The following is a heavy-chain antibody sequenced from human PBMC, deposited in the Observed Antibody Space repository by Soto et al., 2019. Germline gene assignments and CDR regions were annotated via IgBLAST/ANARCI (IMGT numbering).Heavy chain of an antibody. D-gene: IGHD3-9*01. CDR3: AKDNHDILTWRGMDV. CDR2: ISYDGSNK. Sequence: GGSLRLSCAASGFTFSSYGMHWVRQAPGKGLEWVAVISYDGSNKYYADSVKGRFTISRDNSKNTLYLQMNSLRAEDTAVYYCAKDNHDILTWRGMDVWGQGTTVTVSS. CDR1: GFTFSSYG. V-gene: IGHV3-30*18. J-gene: IGHJ6*02.